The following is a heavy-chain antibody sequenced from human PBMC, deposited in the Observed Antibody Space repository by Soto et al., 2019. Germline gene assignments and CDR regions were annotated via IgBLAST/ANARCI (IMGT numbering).Heavy chain of an antibody. CDR1: GFTFTTYG. CDR2: IWSDGSNK. V-gene: IGHV3-33*01. Sequence: QVQLVESGGGVVQPGRSLRLSCAASGFTFTTYGMHWVRQAPGKGLEWVAVIWSDGSNKYYADSVKGRFTISRDNSKNTLYLQMTSLRAEDTAVYYCAREYDILPGYNDYWGQGTLVTVSS. J-gene: IGHJ4*02. D-gene: IGHD3-9*01. CDR3: AREYDILPGYNDY.